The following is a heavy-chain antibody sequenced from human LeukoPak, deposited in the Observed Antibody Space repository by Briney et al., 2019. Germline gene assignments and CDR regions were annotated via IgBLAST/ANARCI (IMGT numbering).Heavy chain of an antibody. J-gene: IGHJ4*02. CDR1: GGSFSGYY. Sequence: SETLSLTCAVYGGSFSGYYWSWIRQPPGKGLEWIGEINHSGSTNYNPSLKSRVTISVDTSKNQFSLKLSSVTAADTAVYYCARRRASITMIVVYGSQVFDYWGQGTLVTVSS. CDR2: INHSGST. V-gene: IGHV4-34*01. D-gene: IGHD3-22*01. CDR3: ARRRASITMIVVYGSQVFDY.